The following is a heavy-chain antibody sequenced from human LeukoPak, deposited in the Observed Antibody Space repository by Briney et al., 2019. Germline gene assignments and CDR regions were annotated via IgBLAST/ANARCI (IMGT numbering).Heavy chain of an antibody. V-gene: IGHV2-5*01. CDR3: AHTGPPRERSWFDP. J-gene: IGHJ5*02. Sequence: SGPTLVNPTQTLTLTCTFSGFSLSTNGVGVGWIRQPPGEALECLAFIYWNEDKRYSPSLKSRLSITKDTSRNQVVLTMTNMDPVDTATYYCAHTGPPRERSWFDPWGQGTLVIVSS. CDR2: IYWNEDK. CDR1: GFSLSTNGVG. D-gene: IGHD5-24*01.